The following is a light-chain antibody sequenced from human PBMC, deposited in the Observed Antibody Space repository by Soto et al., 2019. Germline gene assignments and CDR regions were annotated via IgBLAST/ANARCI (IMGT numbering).Light chain of an antibody. V-gene: IGKV1-5*03. CDR2: KAS. J-gene: IGKJ5*01. Sequence: DIQMTQSPSSLSASVGDRVTITCRASQSVSTYLNWYSQKSGGAPKLLIYKASNLESGLPSRFTGSGSGTEFTLTISSLQSDDFATYYCQQYSTYPITFGQGTRLEIK. CDR3: QQYSTYPIT. CDR1: QSVSTY.